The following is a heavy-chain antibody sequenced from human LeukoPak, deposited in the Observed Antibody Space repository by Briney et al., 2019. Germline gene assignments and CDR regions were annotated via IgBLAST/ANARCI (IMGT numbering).Heavy chain of an antibody. J-gene: IGHJ6*03. V-gene: IGHV5-51*01. Sequence: GESLKISCKGSGYSFTSYWIGWVRQMPGKGLEWMGIIYPGDSDTRYSPSFQGQVTISADKSISTAYLQWSSLKASDTAMYYCARHRYCSSTSCSYYYYYMDVWGKGTTVNVSS. CDR1: GYSFTSYW. CDR3: ARHRYCSSTSCSYYYYYMDV. CDR2: IYPGDSDT. D-gene: IGHD2-2*01.